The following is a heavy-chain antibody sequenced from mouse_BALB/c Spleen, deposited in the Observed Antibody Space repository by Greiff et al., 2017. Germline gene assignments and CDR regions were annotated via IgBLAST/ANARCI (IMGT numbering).Heavy chain of an antibody. CDR2: ISSGGGST. Sequence: EVQVVESGGGLVKPGGSLKLSCAASGFAFSSYDMSWVRQTPEKRLEWVAYISSGGGSTYYPDTVKGRFTISRDNAKNTLYLQMSSLKSEDTAMYYCARHVDGNDGAMDYWGQGTSVTVSS. V-gene: IGHV5-12-1*01. J-gene: IGHJ4*01. CDR1: GFAFSSYD. CDR3: ARHVDGNDGAMDY. D-gene: IGHD2-2*01.